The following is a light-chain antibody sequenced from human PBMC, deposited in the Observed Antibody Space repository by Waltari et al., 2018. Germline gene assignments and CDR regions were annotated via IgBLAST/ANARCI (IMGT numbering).Light chain of an antibody. CDR3: QQYNSYPIT. CDR1: QTIVGW. J-gene: IGKJ5*01. V-gene: IGKV1-5*03. Sequence: DIQITQSPSTLSASVGARVTIPCRASQTIVGWLAWYQQKPGKAPKLLIYQASSLESGVPSRFSGSGSGTEFTLTISSLQPDDFATYYCQQYNSYPITFGQGTRLEIK. CDR2: QAS.